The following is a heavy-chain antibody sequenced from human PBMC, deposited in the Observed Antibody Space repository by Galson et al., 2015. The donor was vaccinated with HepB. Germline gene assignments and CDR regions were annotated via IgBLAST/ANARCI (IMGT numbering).Heavy chain of an antibody. CDR1: GYSFTSYW. D-gene: IGHD5-12*01. Sequence: QSGAEVKKPGESLTISCKGSGYSFTSYWIGWVRQMPEKGLEWMGIIYPGDSDTRYSPSFQGQVRMSVDKSLRTAYLQWSSLRASDTAMYYCARHSEVATITDFDCWGQGTLVTVSS. J-gene: IGHJ4*02. V-gene: IGHV5-51*01. CDR2: IYPGDSDT. CDR3: ARHSEVATITDFDC.